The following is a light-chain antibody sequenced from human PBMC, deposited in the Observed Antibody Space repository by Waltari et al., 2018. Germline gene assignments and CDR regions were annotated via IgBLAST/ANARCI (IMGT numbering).Light chain of an antibody. J-gene: IGLJ2*01. V-gene: IGLV3-21*02. CDR1: NVGSKS. CDR3: QVWDTTSDRVV. CDR2: DDR. Sequence: SYVLTQPPSASVATGETARITCGGDNVGSKSVHWYQQKPGQATLLVVYDDRARPSGIPDRFSASNSGNTATLTITRVENGDEADYYCQVWDTTSDRVVFGGGTKLTVL.